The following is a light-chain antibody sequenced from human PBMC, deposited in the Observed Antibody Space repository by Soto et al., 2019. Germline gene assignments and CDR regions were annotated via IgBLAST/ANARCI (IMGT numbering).Light chain of an antibody. CDR2: SAS. V-gene: IGKV1-9*01. J-gene: IGKJ5*01. Sequence: QLTQSPSFLSASVGYRVTITCRASQGINRFLAWYQQKPGKAPKLLVYSASTLQSGVPSRFSGSGSGPDFTLTISSLQPEDSATYFCQQLNSYPQTSGQGTRLEI. CDR3: QQLNSYPQT. CDR1: QGINRF.